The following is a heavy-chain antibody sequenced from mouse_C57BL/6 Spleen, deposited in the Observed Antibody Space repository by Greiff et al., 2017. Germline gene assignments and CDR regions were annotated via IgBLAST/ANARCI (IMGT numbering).Heavy chain of an antibody. Sequence: QVQLQQSGAELARPGASVKLSCKASGYTFTSYGISWVKQSTGQGLEWIGEIYPRSCNTYYNGKFKGKATLTAYKSSSTAYMELRLLTSEDSAVYFSARFGTDFDYWGQGTTLTVST. CDR1: GYTFTSYG. J-gene: IGHJ2*01. D-gene: IGHD1-1*02. CDR2: IYPRSCNT. V-gene: IGHV1-81*01. CDR3: ARFGTDFDY.